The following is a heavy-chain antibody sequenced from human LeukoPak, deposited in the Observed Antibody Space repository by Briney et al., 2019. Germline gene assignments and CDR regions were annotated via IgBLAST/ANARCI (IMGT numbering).Heavy chain of an antibody. Sequence: GGSLRLSCAASGFTFSSYAMSWVRQAPGKGLEWVSAISGSGGSTYYADSVKGRFTISRDNSKNTLYLQMNSLKTDDTAVYYCGRLGSPYELDYWGQGTLVTVSS. CDR1: GFTFSSYA. V-gene: IGHV3-23*01. CDR3: GRLGSPYELDY. CDR2: ISGSGGST. J-gene: IGHJ4*02. D-gene: IGHD3-3*01.